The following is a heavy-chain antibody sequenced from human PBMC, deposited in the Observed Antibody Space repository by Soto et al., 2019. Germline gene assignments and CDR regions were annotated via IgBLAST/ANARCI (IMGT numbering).Heavy chain of an antibody. CDR2: ISHDGSNK. J-gene: IGHJ4*02. CDR3: ANGYRSGWYYFDY. V-gene: IGHV3-30*18. Sequence: QVQLVESGGGVIKPGSSLKLSCGASGFPFSTYGMHWVRQAPGKGLEWVAVISHDGSNKYYADSVKGRFTISRDNSKNTLYLQMNSLKPEDTAVYYCANGYRSGWYYFDYWGQGTLVTVSS. CDR1: GFPFSTYG. D-gene: IGHD6-19*01.